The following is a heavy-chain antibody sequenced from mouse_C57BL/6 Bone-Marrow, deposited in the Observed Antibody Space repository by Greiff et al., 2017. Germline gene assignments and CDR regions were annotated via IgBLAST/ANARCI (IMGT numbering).Heavy chain of an antibody. CDR3: ARSIYYDYDGGLFAY. V-gene: IGHV1-81*01. D-gene: IGHD2-4*01. CDR2: IYPRSGNT. Sequence: QVQLKQSGAELARPGASVKLSCKASGYTFTSYGISWVKQRTGQGLEWIGEIYPRSGNTYYNEKFKGKATLTADKSSSTAYMELRSLTSEDSAVYFCARSIYYDYDGGLFAYWGQGTLVTVSA. CDR1: GYTFTSYG. J-gene: IGHJ3*01.